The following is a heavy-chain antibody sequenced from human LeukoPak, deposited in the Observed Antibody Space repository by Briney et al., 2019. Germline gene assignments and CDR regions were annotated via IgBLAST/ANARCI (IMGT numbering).Heavy chain of an antibody. CDR1: GDSINSYF. V-gene: IGHV4-59*01. J-gene: IGHJ6*04. D-gene: IGHD6-13*01. Sequence: SETLSLTCTVSGDSINSYFWTWIRQPPGKGLEWIGYIYYSGSTNYNPSLKSRVTISVDTSKNHFSLKLSSVTAADTAVYYCARFSSSWYGVDVWGKGITVTVSS. CDR2: IYYSGST. CDR3: ARFSSSWYGVDV.